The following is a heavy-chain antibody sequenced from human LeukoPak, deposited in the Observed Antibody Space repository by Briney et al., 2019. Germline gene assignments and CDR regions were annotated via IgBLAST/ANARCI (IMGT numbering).Heavy chain of an antibody. CDR3: AKGSPADYYDDAGMSFDY. J-gene: IGHJ4*02. CDR2: LWYDGSNK. Sequence: GGSLRLYCAASGFTFSSYGMRWLRQAPGKGLEWVAVLWYDGSNKYYVDSVKGRFTISRDNSKNTLYLQMNSLRAEDTAVYYCAKGSPADYYDDAGMSFDYWGQGTLVTVSS. CDR1: GFTFSSYG. D-gene: IGHD3-22*01. V-gene: IGHV3-33*06.